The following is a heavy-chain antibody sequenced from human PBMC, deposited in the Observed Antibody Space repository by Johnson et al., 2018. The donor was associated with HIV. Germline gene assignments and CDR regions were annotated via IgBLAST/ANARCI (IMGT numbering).Heavy chain of an antibody. D-gene: IGHD6-6*01. J-gene: IGHJ3*01. V-gene: IGHV3-53*01. CDR2: INWNGGST. CDR3: ARGSSGSFDL. Sequence: VQLVESGGGLIQPGGSLRLSCAASGFTVSSNYMSWVRQAPGKGLEWVSGINWNGGSTGYADSVKGRFTISRDHSNNKLYLQMTTLRAEDTAVYYCARGSSGSFDLWGRGTMVTVSS. CDR1: GFTVSSNY.